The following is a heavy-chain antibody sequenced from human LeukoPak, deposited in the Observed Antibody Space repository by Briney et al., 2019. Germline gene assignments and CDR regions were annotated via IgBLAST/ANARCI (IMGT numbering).Heavy chain of an antibody. D-gene: IGHD6-13*01. CDR2: IIPIFGTA. V-gene: IGHV1-69*05. Sequence: SVKVSCKASGGTFSSYAISWVRQAPGQGLEWMGGIIPIFGTANYAQKFQGRVTITTDESTSTAYTELSSLRSEDTAVYYCARAKAAGTSFGYFDYWGQGTLVTVSS. CDR1: GGTFSSYA. J-gene: IGHJ4*02. CDR3: ARAKAAGTSFGYFDY.